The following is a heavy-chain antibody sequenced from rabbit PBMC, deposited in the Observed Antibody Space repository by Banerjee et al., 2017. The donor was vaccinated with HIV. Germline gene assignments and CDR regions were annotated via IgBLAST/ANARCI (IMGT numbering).Heavy chain of an antibody. CDR2: IYTGSGST. D-gene: IGHD6-1*01. CDR1: GFSFSYSYW. J-gene: IGHJ4*01. CDR3: ARDYINGYSDYVFNL. V-gene: IGHV1S45*01. Sequence: QEQLVESGGDLVQPEGSLTLTCTASGFSFSYSYWICWVRQAPGKGLEWIGCIYTGSGSTYYASWAKGRFTISKTSSTTVTLQMTSLTAADTATYFCARDYINGYSDYVFNLWGQGTLVTVS.